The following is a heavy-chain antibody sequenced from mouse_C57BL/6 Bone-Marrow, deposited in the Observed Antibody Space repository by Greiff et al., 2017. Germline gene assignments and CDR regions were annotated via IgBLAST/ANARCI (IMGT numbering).Heavy chain of an antibody. Sequence: QVQLQQSGAELMKPGASVKLSCKATGYTFTGYWIEWVKQRPGHGLEWIGEILPGSGSTNYNAKFKGKATFTADTSSNTAYMQLSSLTTEDSAIYYCARYGGGFDYWGQGTTLTVSS. CDR1: GYTFTGYW. CDR2: ILPGSGST. CDR3: ARYGGGFDY. V-gene: IGHV1-9*01. D-gene: IGHD1-2*01. J-gene: IGHJ2*01.